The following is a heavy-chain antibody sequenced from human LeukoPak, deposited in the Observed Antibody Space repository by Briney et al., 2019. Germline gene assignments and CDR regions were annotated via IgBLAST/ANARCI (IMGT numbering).Heavy chain of an antibody. J-gene: IGHJ6*02. V-gene: IGHV3-23*01. CDR2: ITGSGKNT. CDR3: AKAASSSWPSYQYGMDV. Sequence: GGSLRLSSAASGLIFSSYSMSWVRQAPGKGLEWVSVITGSGKNTYYADSVKGRFTISKDNSKNTVYLQMNDLRVDDTAVYYCAKAASSSWPSYQYGMDVWGQGTTVTVSS. D-gene: IGHD6-13*01. CDR1: GLIFSSYS.